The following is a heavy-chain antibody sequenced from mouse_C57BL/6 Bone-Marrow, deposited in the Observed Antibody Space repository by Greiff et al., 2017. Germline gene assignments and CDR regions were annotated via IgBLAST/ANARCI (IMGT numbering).Heavy chain of an antibody. Sequence: VQLQQSGAELVRPGASVKLSCTASGFNIKDDYMHWVKQRPGQGLEWIGWIDPENGDTEYASKFQGKATITADTSSNTAYLQLSSLTSEDTAVYYCTTITTVVATDFDYGGQGATLTVSS. J-gene: IGHJ2*01. D-gene: IGHD1-1*01. CDR1: GFNIKDDY. CDR3: TTITTVVATDFDY. CDR2: IDPENGDT. V-gene: IGHV14-4*01.